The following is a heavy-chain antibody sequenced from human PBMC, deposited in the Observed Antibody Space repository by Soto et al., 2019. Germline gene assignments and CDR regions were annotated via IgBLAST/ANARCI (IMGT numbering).Heavy chain of an antibody. V-gene: IGHV4-34*01. Sequence: SETLSLTCAVYGGSFSGYYWSWIRQPPGKGLEWIGEINHSGSTNYNPSLKSRVTISVDTSKNQFSLKLSSVTAADTAVYYCARGPYSGYPDYWGQGTLVTVSS. CDR3: ARGPYSGYPDY. D-gene: IGHD5-12*01. CDR1: GGSFSGYY. CDR2: INHSGST. J-gene: IGHJ4*02.